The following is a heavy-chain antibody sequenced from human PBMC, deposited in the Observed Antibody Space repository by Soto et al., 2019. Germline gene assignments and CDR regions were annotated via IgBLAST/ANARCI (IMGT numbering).Heavy chain of an antibody. Sequence: GGSLRLSCAVSGFTFSSFAMSWVRQAPGKGLEWVSVISSSGGTTYYADSVKGRFTISRDKSKNTLYLQMNSLRAEDTAVYYCARDYSYACDYWGQGTLVTVSS. V-gene: IGHV3-23*01. CDR1: GFTFSSFA. CDR2: ISSSGGTT. CDR3: ARDYSYACDY. D-gene: IGHD3-16*01. J-gene: IGHJ4*02.